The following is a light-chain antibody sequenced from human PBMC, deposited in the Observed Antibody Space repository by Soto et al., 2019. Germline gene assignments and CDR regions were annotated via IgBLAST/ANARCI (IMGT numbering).Light chain of an antibody. CDR3: LQYSSYSVT. Sequence: SPLTQSPSALSASVGDSVTSTCRASQGIRNDLGWYQQKPGKAPKLLIYAASSLQSGVPSRFSGSGSGTDFTLTISSLQPEDFATYYCLQYSSYSVTFGQGTKVDIK. J-gene: IGKJ1*01. CDR2: AAS. V-gene: IGKV1-6*01. CDR1: QGIRND.